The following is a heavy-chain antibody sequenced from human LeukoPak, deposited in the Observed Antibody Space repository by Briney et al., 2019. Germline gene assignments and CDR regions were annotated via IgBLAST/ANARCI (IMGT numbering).Heavy chain of an antibody. CDR2: VSTFDANT. CDR3: ARGDYFDY. CDR1: GYTFSNYG. D-gene: IGHD3-10*01. J-gene: IGHJ4*02. Sequence: ASVKVSCKASGYTFSNYGISWVRQAPGQGLEWVGWVSTFDANTNYAQNLQGRVTMTTDTSTTTAYTELRSLTSDDTAVYYCARGDYFDYWGQGTLVTVSS. V-gene: IGHV1-18*01.